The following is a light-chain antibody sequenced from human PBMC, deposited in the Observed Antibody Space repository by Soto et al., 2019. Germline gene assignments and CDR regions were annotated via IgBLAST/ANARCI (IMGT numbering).Light chain of an antibody. CDR1: SSNIVINT. V-gene: IGLV1-44*01. J-gene: IGLJ1*01. Sequence: QSVLAHPPSASWTPGQSFTISYAGGSSNIVINTVNWYQQLPGTAPNVLIYTYNERPSGFPDRFSVSKSCTSSSLEINGLQAGDKADYYCGASDESMTGYVFGTGTKVPVL. CDR2: TYN. CDR3: GASDESMTGYV.